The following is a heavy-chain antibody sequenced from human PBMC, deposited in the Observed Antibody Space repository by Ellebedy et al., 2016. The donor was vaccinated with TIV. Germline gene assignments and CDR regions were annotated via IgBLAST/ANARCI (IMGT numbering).Heavy chain of an antibody. CDR1: GDSVPRHSAA. CDR3: ARAGARENGTADRFDP. CDR2: TYYRSKFHY. J-gene: IGHJ5*02. D-gene: IGHD1-7*01. V-gene: IGHV6-1*01. Sequence: QTLSLTCAISGDSVPRHSAAWNWFRQSPSRGLEWLGRTYYRSKFHYDYAKSVRGRITVSPDTSKNQFSLQLNSVTPDDTAVYYCARAGARENGTADRFDPWGQGTLVTVSS.